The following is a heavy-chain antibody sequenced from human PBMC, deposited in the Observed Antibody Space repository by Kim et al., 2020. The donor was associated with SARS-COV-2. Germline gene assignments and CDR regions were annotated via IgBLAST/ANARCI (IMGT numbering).Heavy chain of an antibody. D-gene: IGHD6-13*01. V-gene: IGHV3-11*04. CDR3: ARVPASSSWLYFDY. CDR2: IGSSAITI. CDR1: GFTFSDFF. Sequence: GGSLRLSCAASGFTFSDFFVSWIRQAPGKGLEWVSYIGSSAITIHYADSVKGRFTISRDNAKNSLYLQMNSLRAEDTAVYYCARVPASSSWLYFDYWGQGTLVTVSS. J-gene: IGHJ4*02.